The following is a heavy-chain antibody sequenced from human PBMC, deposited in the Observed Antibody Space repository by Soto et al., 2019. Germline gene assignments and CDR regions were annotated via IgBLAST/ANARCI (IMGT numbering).Heavy chain of an antibody. D-gene: IGHD3-3*01. CDR3: ARQYYDFWSGYYDSSGYYYYFDY. Sequence: ASVKVSCKASGYTFTSYGISWVRQAPGQGLEWMGWISAYNGNTNYAQKLQGRATMTTDTSTSTAYMELRSLRSDDTAVYYCARQYYDFWSGYYDSSGYYYYFDYWGQGTLVTVSS. CDR2: ISAYNGNT. V-gene: IGHV1-18*01. J-gene: IGHJ4*02. CDR1: GYTFTSYG.